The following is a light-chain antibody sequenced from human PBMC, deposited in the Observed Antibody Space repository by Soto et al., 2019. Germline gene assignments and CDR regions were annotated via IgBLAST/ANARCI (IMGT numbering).Light chain of an antibody. CDR2: DVS. V-gene: IGLV2-14*01. CDR1: SSDVGGYNY. J-gene: IGLJ1*01. CDR3: SSFTSSSRGV. Sequence: QSVLTQPASVSGSPGQSITISCNGTSSDVGGYNYVSWYQQHPGKAPKLMIYDVSNRPSGVSNRFSGSKSGNTASLTISGLQAEDEADYYCSSFTSSSRGVFGTGTKLTVL.